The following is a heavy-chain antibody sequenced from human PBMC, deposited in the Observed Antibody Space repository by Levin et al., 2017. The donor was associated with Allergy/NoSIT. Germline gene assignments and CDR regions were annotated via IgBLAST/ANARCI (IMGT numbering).Heavy chain of an antibody. J-gene: IGHJ4*02. CDR1: RFTFSSYG. CDR3: VVPAAAHSSGWSFDY. Sequence: GGSLRLSCAASRFTFSSYGMHWVRQAPGKGLEWVAVISYDGSNKYYADSVKGRFTISRDNSKNTLYLQMNSLRAEDTAVYYGVVPAAAHSSGWSFDYWGQGTLVTVSS. CDR2: ISYDGSNK. D-gene: IGHD6-19*01. V-gene: IGHV3-30*03.